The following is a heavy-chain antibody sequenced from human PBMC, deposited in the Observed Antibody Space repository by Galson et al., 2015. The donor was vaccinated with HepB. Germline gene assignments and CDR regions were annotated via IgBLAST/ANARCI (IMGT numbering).Heavy chain of an antibody. D-gene: IGHD3-22*01. J-gene: IGHJ4*02. CDR2: ISYDGSHK. CDR1: GFTFSNYG. Sequence: SLRLSCAASGFTFSNYGMHWVRQAPGKGLEWVAVISYDGSHKYYKDSVKGRLTISRDNSKNTLYLQMNSLRAEDTAVYYCARGYQQLWLFSDYWGQGTLVTVSS. CDR3: ARGYQQLWLFSDY. V-gene: IGHV3-30*03.